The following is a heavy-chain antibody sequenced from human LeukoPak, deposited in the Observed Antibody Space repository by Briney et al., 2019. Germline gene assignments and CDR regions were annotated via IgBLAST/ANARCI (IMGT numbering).Heavy chain of an antibody. Sequence: PSETLSLTCTVPGGSISTYYWSWIRQPPGKGLEWIGYIYYSGSTNYNPSLKSRVTISVDTSKNQFSLNLTSLTAADTAVYYCAKGGKGFPLGLRFDSWGQGTLVSVSS. J-gene: IGHJ4*02. CDR2: IYYSGST. D-gene: IGHD2-21*01. CDR1: GGSISTYY. CDR3: AKGGKGFPLGLRFDS. V-gene: IGHV4-59*01.